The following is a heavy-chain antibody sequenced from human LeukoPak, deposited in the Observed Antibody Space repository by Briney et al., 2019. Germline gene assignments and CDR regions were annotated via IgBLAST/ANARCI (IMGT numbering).Heavy chain of an antibody. J-gene: IGHJ4*02. CDR3: ARGVAWENSVPFDY. V-gene: IGHV1-69*04. D-gene: IGHD5/OR15-5a*01. Sequence: GASVKVSCKASGGTFSSYAISWVRQAPGQGLEWXXRIIPIFGIANYAQKFQGRVTITADKSTSTAHMELSSLRSEDTAVYYCARGVAWENSVPFDYWGQGTLVTVPS. CDR2: IIPIFGIA. CDR1: GGTFSSYA.